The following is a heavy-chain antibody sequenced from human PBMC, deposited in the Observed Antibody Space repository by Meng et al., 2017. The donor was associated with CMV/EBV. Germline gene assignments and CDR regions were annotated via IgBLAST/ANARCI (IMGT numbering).Heavy chain of an antibody. D-gene: IGHD5-18*01. CDR3: AGVDTADNYYYYYYYGMDV. CDR2: IYYSGST. Sequence: SETLSLTCTVSGGSISSSSYYWGWIRQPPGKGLEWIGSIYYSGSTYYNPSLKSRVTISVDTSKNQFSLKLSSVTAADTAVYYCAGVDTADNYYYYYYYGMDVWGQGTTVTVSS. CDR1: GGSISSSSYY. V-gene: IGHV4-39*07. J-gene: IGHJ6*02.